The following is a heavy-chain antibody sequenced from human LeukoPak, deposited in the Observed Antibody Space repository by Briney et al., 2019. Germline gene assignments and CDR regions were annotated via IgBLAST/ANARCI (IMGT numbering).Heavy chain of an antibody. V-gene: IGHV3-30-3*01. J-gene: IGHJ5*02. CDR3: ARERCSSTSCASPFDP. Sequence: GRSLRLSCAASGFTFSSYAMHWVRQAPGKGLEWVAVISYDGSNKYYADSVKGRFTISRDNSKNTLCLQMNSLRAEDTAVYYCARERCSSTSCASPFDPWGQGTLVTVSS. D-gene: IGHD2-2*01. CDR1: GFTFSSYA. CDR2: ISYDGSNK.